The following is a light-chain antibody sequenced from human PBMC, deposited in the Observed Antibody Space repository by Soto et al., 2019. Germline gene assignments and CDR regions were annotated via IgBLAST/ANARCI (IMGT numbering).Light chain of an antibody. CDR2: TAF. CDR3: QQGYNIPFT. V-gene: IGKV1-39*01. J-gene: IGKJ5*01. Sequence: DIQMTQSPSSLSASIGDRVTITCRATQNINNYLNWYQHKPGTAPKLLIYTAFNLQAGVPSRFSGSGSGTDFTLTINNLQPEDFATYYCQQGYNIPFTFGLGTRLEMK. CDR1: QNINNY.